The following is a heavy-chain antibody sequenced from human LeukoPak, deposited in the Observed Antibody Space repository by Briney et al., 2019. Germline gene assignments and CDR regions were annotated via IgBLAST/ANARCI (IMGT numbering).Heavy chain of an antibody. CDR3: VRGGGTAHFDY. Sequence: RASVKVSCKTSGYTFTSYNIRWVRQAPGQGLEWMGWINPPSGGTNYAQKFQGRVTMTRDTSISTAYMELSSLTSDDTAVYFCVRGGGTAHFDYWGQGTLVTVSS. CDR1: GYTFTSYN. V-gene: IGHV1-2*02. CDR2: INPPSGGT. D-gene: IGHD1-26*01. J-gene: IGHJ4*02.